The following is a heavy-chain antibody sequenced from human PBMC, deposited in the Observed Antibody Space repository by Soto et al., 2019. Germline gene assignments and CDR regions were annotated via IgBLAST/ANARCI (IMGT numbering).Heavy chain of an antibody. CDR2: ISYDGSKK. V-gene: IGHV3-30*18. D-gene: IGHD3-22*01. J-gene: IGHJ4*02. CDR3: AKDTYYHDSSGYFVFDH. CDR1: GFAFSSYG. Sequence: QVQLVESGGGVVQPGKSLRLSCAASGFAFSSYGIHWVRQAPGKGLEWVAGISYDGSKKYYEDSVKGQFTISRDNSENTLQLQINGLRAEDTAVYYCAKDTYYHDSSGYFVFDHWGQGTLVTVSS.